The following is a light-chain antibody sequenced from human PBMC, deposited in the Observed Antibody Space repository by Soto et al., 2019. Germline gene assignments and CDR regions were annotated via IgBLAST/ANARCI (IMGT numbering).Light chain of an antibody. V-gene: IGKV3-15*01. Sequence: EIVMTQSRATLSVSPGERAILSCRASQSVNNRLAWYQQKPGPSPRLLIYGASTRATGIPVTFSGSGSGTELTLTITSLQSEDVAVYYGQQYNDWPLSFGGGTKVEIK. CDR2: GAS. CDR1: QSVNNR. J-gene: IGKJ4*01. CDR3: QQYNDWPLS.